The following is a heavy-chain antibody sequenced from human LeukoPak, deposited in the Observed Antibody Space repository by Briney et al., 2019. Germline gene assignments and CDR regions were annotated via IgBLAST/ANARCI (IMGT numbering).Heavy chain of an antibody. Sequence: SETLSLTCTVSGGSISSGSYYWSWIRQPAGKGLEWIGRIYTSGSTNYNPSLKSRVTISVDTSKNQFSLKLSSVTAADTAVYYCARVGIVPAAIHWGQGTLVTVSS. V-gene: IGHV4-61*02. CDR1: GGSISSGSYY. D-gene: IGHD2-2*02. J-gene: IGHJ4*02. CDR2: IYTSGST. CDR3: ARVGIVPAAIH.